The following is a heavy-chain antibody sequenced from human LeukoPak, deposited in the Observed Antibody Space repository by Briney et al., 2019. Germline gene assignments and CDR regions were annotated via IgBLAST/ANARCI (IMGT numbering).Heavy chain of an antibody. Sequence: PSETLSLTCAVSGGSISSYYWSWIRQPAGKGLEWIGRIYTSGSTNYNPSLKSRVTMSVDTSKNQFSLKLSSVTAADTAVYYCASGPRGFYYYYGMDVWGQGTTVTVSS. V-gene: IGHV4-4*07. J-gene: IGHJ6*02. D-gene: IGHD5-12*01. CDR1: GGSISSYY. CDR2: IYTSGST. CDR3: ASGPRGFYYYYGMDV.